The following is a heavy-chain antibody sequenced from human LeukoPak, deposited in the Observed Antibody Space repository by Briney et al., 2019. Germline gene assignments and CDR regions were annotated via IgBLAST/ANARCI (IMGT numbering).Heavy chain of an antibody. Sequence: PGESLKISCKGSGYSFTSYWIGWVRQMPGKGLEWMGIIYPGDSDTRYSPSFQGQVTISADKSISTAYLQWSSLKASATAMYYCARTYYDFWSGYYTPFDYWGQGTLVTVSS. CDR3: ARTYYDFWSGYYTPFDY. D-gene: IGHD3-3*01. J-gene: IGHJ4*02. CDR1: GYSFTSYW. V-gene: IGHV5-51*01. CDR2: IYPGDSDT.